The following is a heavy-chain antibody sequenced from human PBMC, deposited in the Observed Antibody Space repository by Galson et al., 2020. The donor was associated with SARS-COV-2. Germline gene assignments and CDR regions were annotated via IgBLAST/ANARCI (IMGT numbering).Heavy chain of an antibody. CDR3: ARESDGDYGYYYYYCMYV. J-gene: IGHJ6*02. CDR2: IKQDGSEK. D-gene: IGHD4-17*01. V-gene: IGHV3-7*03. Sequence: GGSLRLSCAASGFTFSSYWMSWVRQAPGKGLEWVANIKQDGSEKYSVDSVKGRFTISRDNAKNSLYLKMNSLRAEDTAVYYCARESDGDYGYYYYYCMYVWVQGTTVIVSS. CDR1: GFTFSSYW.